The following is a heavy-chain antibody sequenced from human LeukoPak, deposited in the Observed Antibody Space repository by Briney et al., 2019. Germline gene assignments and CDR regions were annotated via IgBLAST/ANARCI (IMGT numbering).Heavy chain of an antibody. Sequence: SETLSLTCTVSGGSISSYYWSWIRQPPGKGLEWIGYIYYSGSTNYNPSLKSRVTISVDTSKNQFSLKLSSVTAADTAVYYCARAIYPNYYDSSGYYIDYYYYGMDVWGQRTTVTVSS. D-gene: IGHD3-22*01. J-gene: IGHJ6*02. CDR2: IYYSGST. CDR3: ARAIYPNYYDSSGYYIDYYYYGMDV. V-gene: IGHV4-59*01. CDR1: GGSISSYY.